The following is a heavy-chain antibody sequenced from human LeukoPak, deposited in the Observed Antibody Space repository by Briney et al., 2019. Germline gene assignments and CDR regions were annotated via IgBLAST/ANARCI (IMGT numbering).Heavy chain of an antibody. J-gene: IGHJ3*02. CDR2: ISYDGSNK. D-gene: IGHD3-3*01. CDR3: ARTYDFGRGPPGDAFDN. Sequence: GGSLRLSCAASGFTFSSYAMHWVRQAPGKGLEWVAVISYDGSNKYYADSVKGRFTISRDNSKNTLYLQMNSLRAEDTAVYYCARTYDFGRGPPGDAFDNWGQGTPVIVSS. CDR1: GFTFSSYA. V-gene: IGHV3-30-3*01.